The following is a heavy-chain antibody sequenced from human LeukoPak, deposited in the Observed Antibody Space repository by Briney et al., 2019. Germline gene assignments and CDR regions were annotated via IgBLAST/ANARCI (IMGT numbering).Heavy chain of an antibody. CDR2: ISSNNRYI. Sequence: GGSLRLSCAASGFTFSTYSMNWVRQAPGKGLEWVSSISSNNRYIYYADSVKGRFTISRDNSKRTLFLQTDSLRGEDTAVYYCANGGYYSLDSWGQGTLVTVSS. CDR3: ANGGYYSLDS. CDR1: GFTFSTYS. V-gene: IGHV3-21*01. J-gene: IGHJ4*02. D-gene: IGHD2-15*01.